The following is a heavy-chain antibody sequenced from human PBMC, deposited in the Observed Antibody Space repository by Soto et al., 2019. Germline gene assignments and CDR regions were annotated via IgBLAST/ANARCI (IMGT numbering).Heavy chain of an antibody. V-gene: IGHV3-30*18. CDR3: AKDRSTVVPQGEWYFDL. CDR1: GFTFSSYG. CDR2: ISYDGSNK. J-gene: IGHJ2*01. D-gene: IGHD4-17*01. Sequence: QVQLVESGGGVVQPGRSLRLSCAASGFTFSSYGMHWVRQAPGKGLEWVAVISYDGSNKYYADSVKGRFTISRDNSKNTLYLQMNSLRAEDTAVYYCAKDRSTVVPQGEWYFDLWGRGTLVTVSS.